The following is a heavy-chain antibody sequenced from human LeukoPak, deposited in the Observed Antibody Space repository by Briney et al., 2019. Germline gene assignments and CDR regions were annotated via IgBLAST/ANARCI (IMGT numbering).Heavy chain of an antibody. V-gene: IGHV3-23*01. J-gene: IGHJ3*02. CDR2: ISDNGDDT. CDR1: GFTFSSYA. D-gene: IGHD6-19*01. Sequence: PGGSLRLSCAASGFTFSSYAMIWVRQAPGKGLDWASSISDNGDDTYYADSVKGRFTISRDNSKNTLYLQMNSLRAEDTAVYYCAADDSSAAFDIWGQGTMVTVSS. CDR3: AADDSSAAFDI.